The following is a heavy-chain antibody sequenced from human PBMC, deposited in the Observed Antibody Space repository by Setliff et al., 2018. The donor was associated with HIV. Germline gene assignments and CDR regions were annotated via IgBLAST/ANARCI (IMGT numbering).Heavy chain of an antibody. D-gene: IGHD2-2*01. J-gene: IGHJ6*03. V-gene: IGHV4-39*01. CDR1: DVSIRSSDYY. CDR3: ARGTLVVPDARDYYYYLDI. Sequence: SETLSLTCTVSDVSIRSSDYYWGWIRQPPGKGLEWIGSIFYSGRAFYNPSLKSRVTMSVDTSKNQFSLKLTSVTASDTAVYYCARGTLVVPDARDYYYYLDIWGQGNTVTVSS. CDR2: IFYSGRA.